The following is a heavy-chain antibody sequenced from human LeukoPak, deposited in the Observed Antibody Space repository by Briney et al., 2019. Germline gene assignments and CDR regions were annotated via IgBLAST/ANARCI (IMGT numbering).Heavy chain of an antibody. CDR3: ARDLFGLRTLNAFDI. CDR1: GFTFSDYY. Sequence: PGGSLRLSCAASGFTFSDYYMTWIRQAPGKGLEWVSYISSSGSTIYYADSVKGRFTISRGNAKNSLYLQMNSLRAEDTAAYYCARDLFGLRTLNAFDIWGQGTMVTVSS. CDR2: ISSSGSTI. V-gene: IGHV3-11*04. D-gene: IGHD3-3*01. J-gene: IGHJ3*02.